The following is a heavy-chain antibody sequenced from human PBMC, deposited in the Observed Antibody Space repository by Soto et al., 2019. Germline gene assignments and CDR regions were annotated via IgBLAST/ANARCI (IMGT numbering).Heavy chain of an antibody. CDR2: VHWNDDN. V-gene: IGHV2-5*01. D-gene: IGHD4-17*01. Sequence: GSGPTLVNPTQTLTLTCTFSGFSLSTSGVGVGWIRQPPGKALEWLAVVHWNDDNHYSPSLESRLTITKDTSKNQVVLTMTNMDPVDTATYYCAHCTLHDYGDYDPGTSHVFDSWGQGTLVTVSS. CDR1: GFSLSTSGVG. CDR3: AHCTLHDYGDYDPGTSHVFDS. J-gene: IGHJ4*02.